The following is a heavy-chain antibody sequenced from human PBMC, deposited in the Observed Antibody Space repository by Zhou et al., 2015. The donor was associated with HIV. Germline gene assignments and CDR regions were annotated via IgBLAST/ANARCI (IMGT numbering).Heavy chain of an antibody. CDR1: GGTFSSYA. CDR3: ARGSKRITMVQGVTYFDY. CDR2: IIPIFGTA. J-gene: IGHJ4*02. Sequence: QVQLVQSGAEVKKPGSSVKVSCKASGGTFSSYAISWVRQAPGQGLEWMGGIIPIFGTANYAQKFQGRVTITADESTSTAYMELSSLRSEDTAVYYCARGSKRITMVQGVTYFDYWGQGTLVTVSS. V-gene: IGHV1-69*01. D-gene: IGHD3-10*01.